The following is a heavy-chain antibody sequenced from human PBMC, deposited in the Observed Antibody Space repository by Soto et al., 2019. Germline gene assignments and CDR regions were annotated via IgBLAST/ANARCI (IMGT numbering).Heavy chain of an antibody. D-gene: IGHD3-10*01. J-gene: IGHJ1*01. Sequence: LRLSCAASGFTFISYGMHWVRQAPGKGLEWVAVISYDGSNKYYADSVKGRFTISRDNSENTLYLQMNSLRVEDTAVYYCAKDSDREYFQHWGQGTLVTVSS. CDR2: ISYDGSNK. V-gene: IGHV3-30*18. CDR1: GFTFISYG. CDR3: AKDSDREYFQH.